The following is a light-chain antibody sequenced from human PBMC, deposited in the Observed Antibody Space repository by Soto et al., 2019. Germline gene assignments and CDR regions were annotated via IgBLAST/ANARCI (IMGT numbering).Light chain of an antibody. CDR1: QTINENY. Sequence: EIVLTQSPVTLSLSPGERATLSCTASQTINENYFAWYQQKPGQPHRPLMYSASSKATGIPARFSGSGSGTDFTLTISRLEPEDFAVYYCQYYGRSPLTFGGGTNVDIK. J-gene: IGKJ4*01. V-gene: IGKV3-20*01. CDR2: SAS. CDR3: QYYGRSPLT.